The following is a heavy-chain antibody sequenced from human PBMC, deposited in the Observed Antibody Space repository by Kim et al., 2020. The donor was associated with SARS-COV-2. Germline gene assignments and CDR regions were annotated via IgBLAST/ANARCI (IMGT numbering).Heavy chain of an antibody. CDR3: ASRGYYDFWSGYYPLDAFDI. V-gene: IGHV3-7*01. CDR2: IKQDGSEK. Sequence: GGSLRLSCAASGFTFSSYWMSWVRQAPGKGLEWVANIKQDGSEKYYVDSVKGRFTISRDNAKNSLYLQMNSLRAEDTAVYYCASRGYYDFWSGYYPLDAFDIWGQGTMVTVSS. D-gene: IGHD3-3*01. CDR1: GFTFSSYW. J-gene: IGHJ3*02.